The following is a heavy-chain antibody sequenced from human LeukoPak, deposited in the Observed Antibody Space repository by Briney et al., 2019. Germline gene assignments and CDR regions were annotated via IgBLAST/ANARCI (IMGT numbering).Heavy chain of an antibody. V-gene: IGHV1-8*01. CDR2: MNPNSGNT. CDR1: GYTFTGYD. CDR3: ARDKLLYYDSWSGYYSGYGMDV. Sequence: ASVKVSCKASGYTFTGYDINWVRQATGQGLEWMGWMNPNSGNTGYAQKFQGRVTMTRNTSISTAYMELSSLRSEDTAVYYCARDKLLYYDSWSGYYSGYGMDVWGQGTTVTVSS. D-gene: IGHD3-3*01. J-gene: IGHJ6*02.